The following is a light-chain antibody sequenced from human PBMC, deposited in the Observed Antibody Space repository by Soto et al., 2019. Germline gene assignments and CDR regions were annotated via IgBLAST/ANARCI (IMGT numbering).Light chain of an antibody. CDR1: SSDVGSYNL. V-gene: IGLV2-23*01. CDR3: CSYAGSGASFV. CDR2: EGS. J-gene: IGLJ1*01. Sequence: QPALTQPASVSGSPGQSITISCTGTSSDVGSYNLVSWYQQHPGKAPKLMIYEGSKRPSGVSNRFSGSKSGNTASLTISGLLAEDEADYYCCSYAGSGASFVFGAGTKVTVL.